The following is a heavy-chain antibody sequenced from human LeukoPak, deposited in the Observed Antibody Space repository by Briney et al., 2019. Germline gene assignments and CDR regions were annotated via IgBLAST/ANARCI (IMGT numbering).Heavy chain of an antibody. D-gene: IGHD3-22*01. CDR2: IYYSGST. J-gene: IGHJ5*02. CDR1: GGSISSYY. CDR3: ARELYDSSGYYNL. V-gene: IGHV4-59*01. Sequence: SETLSLTCTVSGGSISSYYWSWIRQPPGKGLEWIGYIYYSGSTNYNPSLKSRVTISVDTSKNQFSLKLSSVTAADTAAYYCARELYDSSGYYNLWGQGTLVTVSS.